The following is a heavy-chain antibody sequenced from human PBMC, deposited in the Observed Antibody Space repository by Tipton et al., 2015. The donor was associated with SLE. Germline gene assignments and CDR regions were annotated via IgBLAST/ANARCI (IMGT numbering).Heavy chain of an antibody. J-gene: IGHJ4*02. D-gene: IGHD4/OR15-4a*01. CDR2: INYGGST. CDR3: ARGGAPFNY. Sequence: GLVKPSETLSLTCGVYGGSINGYYWSWIRQSPGKGLEWMAEINYGGSTNYNPSLKSRVSISVDTSNNQVALSLTSVTAADTAVYYCARGGAPFNYWGQGTPVTVSS. V-gene: IGHV4-34*01. CDR1: GGSINGYY.